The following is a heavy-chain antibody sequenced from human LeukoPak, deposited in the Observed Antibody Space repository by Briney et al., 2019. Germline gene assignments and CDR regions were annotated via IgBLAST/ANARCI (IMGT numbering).Heavy chain of an antibody. D-gene: IGHD2-15*01. CDR2: ISYDGSNK. Sequence: GRSLRLSCAASGFTFSSYAMHWVRQAPRKGLEWVAVISYDGSNKYYADSVKGRFTISRDNSKNTLYLQMNSLRAEDTAVYYCARDSLEGSCYFDYWGQGTLVTVSS. CDR1: GFTFSSYA. V-gene: IGHV3-30*04. CDR3: ARDSLEGSCYFDY. J-gene: IGHJ4*02.